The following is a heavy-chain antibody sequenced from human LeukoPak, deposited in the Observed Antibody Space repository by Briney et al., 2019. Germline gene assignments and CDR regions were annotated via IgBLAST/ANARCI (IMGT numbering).Heavy chain of an antibody. CDR2: IDTHSGGT. CDR1: GYTFTSYG. D-gene: IGHD6-6*01. J-gene: IGHJ3*02. V-gene: IGHV1-2*02. Sequence: ASVKVSCKASGYTFTSYGISWVRQAPGQGLEWMGWIDTHSGGTDYAQNFQGRVTMTRDTSISTAYMELSSLRSDDTAVYYCARDSSEMRDNAFDIWGQGTMVTVSS. CDR3: ARDSSEMRDNAFDI.